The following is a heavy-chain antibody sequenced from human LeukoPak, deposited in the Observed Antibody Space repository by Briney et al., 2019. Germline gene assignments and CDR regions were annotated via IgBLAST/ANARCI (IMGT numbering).Heavy chain of an antibody. Sequence: GGSLRLSCAASGFTFNNYALTWVRQTPGKGLECVSAISGDGVSPYYADSVRGRFTISTDNSKNTLYLQMNSLRAEDTAVYYCAKDRTAMVTYFDYWGQGTLVTVSS. V-gene: IGHV3-23*01. CDR1: GFTFNNYA. J-gene: IGHJ4*02. D-gene: IGHD5-18*01. CDR3: AKDRTAMVTYFDY. CDR2: ISGDGVSP.